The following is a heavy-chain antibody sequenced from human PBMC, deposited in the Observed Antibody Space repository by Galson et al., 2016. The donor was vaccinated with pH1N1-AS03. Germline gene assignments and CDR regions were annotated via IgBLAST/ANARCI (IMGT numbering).Heavy chain of an antibody. CDR1: GFRFIYYW. J-gene: IGHJ4*02. CDR3: TSGMVELDY. V-gene: IGHV3-7*01. Sequence: SLRLSCAASGFRFIYYWMTWVRQAPGKGLEWVANIDQDGSEKYYMDSVEGRFTISRDNAKNSLSLQMNSLRSEDTAVYYCTSGMVELDYWGQGTLATVSS. D-gene: IGHD3-10*01. CDR2: IDQDGSEK.